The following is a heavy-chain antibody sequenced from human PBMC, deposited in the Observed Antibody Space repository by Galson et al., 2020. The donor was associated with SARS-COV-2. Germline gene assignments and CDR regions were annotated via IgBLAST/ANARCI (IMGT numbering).Heavy chain of an antibody. D-gene: IGHD3-22*01. CDR3: AGAWGYYFDSRWDS. V-gene: IGHV3-53*05. Sequence: GESLKLSCEATGLTIGTHYMNWVRRAPGKGLEWVLIIFCDESTYYADSVRGRFTISRDNSKNILYLQMNNLKVEDSAVYYCAGAWGYYFDSRWDSWGQGSLVTVSS. CDR1: GLTIGTHY. CDR2: IFCDEST. J-gene: IGHJ1*01.